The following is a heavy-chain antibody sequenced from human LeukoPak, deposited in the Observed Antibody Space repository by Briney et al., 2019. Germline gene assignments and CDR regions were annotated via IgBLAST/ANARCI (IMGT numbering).Heavy chain of an antibody. CDR2: INHSGST. Sequence: SETLSLTCTVSGGSISTSSYYWSWIRQPPGKGLEWIGEINHSGSTNYNPSLKSRVTISVDTSKNQFSLKLSSVTAADTAVYYCARMRYCYGSRLDYWGQGTLVTVSS. D-gene: IGHD3-10*01. CDR1: GGSISTSSYY. V-gene: IGHV4-39*07. CDR3: ARMRYCYGSRLDY. J-gene: IGHJ4*02.